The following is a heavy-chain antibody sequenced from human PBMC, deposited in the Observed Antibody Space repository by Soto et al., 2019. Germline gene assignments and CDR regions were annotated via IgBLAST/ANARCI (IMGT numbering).Heavy chain of an antibody. CDR1: GYSISSGYH. CDR2: VHHSGST. J-gene: IGHJ5*02. V-gene: IGHV4-38-2*01. D-gene: IGHD2-15*01. Sequence: SETLSLTCAVSGYSISSGYHWGWIRQPPGKGLEWLGSVHHSGSTYYNPPLKSRLTISVDKSKNQFSLNLTSVTAADTAVYYCARKDRVVVEGRCFAPWGQGTPVTVSX. CDR3: ARKDRVVVEGRCFAP.